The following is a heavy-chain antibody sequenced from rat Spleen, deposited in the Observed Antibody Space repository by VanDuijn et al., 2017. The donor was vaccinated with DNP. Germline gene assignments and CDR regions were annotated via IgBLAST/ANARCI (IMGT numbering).Heavy chain of an antibody. D-gene: IGHD1-7*01. CDR1: GFTFSDYN. Sequence: EVQLVESGGGLVQPGRSLKLSCAASGFTFSDYNMAWVRQAPTQGLEWVASISTSGGNSYYRDSVKGRFTISRDNGKDTQYLQMDSLKSEDTATYYCATSSYYGYDYGFGYWGQGTLVTVSS. CDR3: ATSSYYGYDYGFGY. J-gene: IGHJ3*01. V-gene: IGHV5S13*01. CDR2: ISTSGGNS.